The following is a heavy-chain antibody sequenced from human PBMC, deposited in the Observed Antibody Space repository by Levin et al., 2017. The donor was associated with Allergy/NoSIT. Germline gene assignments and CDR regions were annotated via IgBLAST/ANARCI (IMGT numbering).Heavy chain of an antibody. Sequence: GGSLRLSCAASGFTFSNAWMNWVRQAPGKGLEWVGRIKSKTDGGTTDYAAPVKGRFTISRDDSKNTLYLQMNSLKTEDTALYYCTTDFRWSNWYFDLWGRGTLVTVSS. J-gene: IGHJ2*01. CDR1: GFTFSNAW. CDR3: TTDFRWSNWYFDL. V-gene: IGHV3-15*01. CDR2: IKSKTDGGTT. D-gene: IGHD2-15*01.